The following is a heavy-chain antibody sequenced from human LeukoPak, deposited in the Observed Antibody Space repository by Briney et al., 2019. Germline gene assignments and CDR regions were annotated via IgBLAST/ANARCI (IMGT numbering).Heavy chain of an antibody. V-gene: IGHV4-34*01. J-gene: IGHJ5*01. D-gene: IGHD3-9*01. Sequence: SETLSLTRAVYGGSFSGYYGSWIRPPPGRGGQWVGEINHSGSTNYNPSLTSRATLSVETSTNKLHLKLSSVTAAETAVYYCTRADMLPGYYHGDWFDPCRQGTLVTAYS. CDR2: INHSGST. CDR3: TRADMLPGYYHGDWFDP. CDR1: GGSFSGYY.